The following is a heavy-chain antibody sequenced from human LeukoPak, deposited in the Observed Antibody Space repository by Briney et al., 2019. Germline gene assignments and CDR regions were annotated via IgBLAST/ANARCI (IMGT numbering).Heavy chain of an antibody. CDR3: ARVTPDYGDHFTDY. CDR1: GFTFSNYW. V-gene: IGHV3-7*01. Sequence: GGSLRLSCAATGFTFSNYWMSWFRQAPGKGLEWVANIKYDGREKQYVDSVKDRFTISRDNAKNSLYLQMNSLRAEDTAVYYCARVTPDYGDHFTDYWGQGTLVTVSS. D-gene: IGHD4-17*01. J-gene: IGHJ4*02. CDR2: IKYDGREK.